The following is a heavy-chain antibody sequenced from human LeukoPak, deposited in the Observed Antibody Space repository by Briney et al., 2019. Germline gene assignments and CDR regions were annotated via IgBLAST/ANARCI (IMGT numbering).Heavy chain of an antibody. J-gene: IGHJ4*01. Sequence: SQTLSLTCTVSGGSISSGGYYWSWIRQPPGKGLEWIGYIYHSESTNYSPSLKSRVTVSVDMSKNQFSLKLSSVTPADTAVYFCARRAAGDYFDYWXXXNLVTVSS. V-gene: IGHV4-30-2*01. CDR2: IYHSEST. CDR3: ARRAAGDYFDY. D-gene: IGHD6-19*01. CDR1: GGSISSGGYY.